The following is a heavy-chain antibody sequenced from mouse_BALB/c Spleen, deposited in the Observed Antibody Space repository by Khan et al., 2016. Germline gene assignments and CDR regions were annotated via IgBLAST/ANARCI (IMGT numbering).Heavy chain of an antibody. Sequence: EVQLQESGPDLVKPSQSLSLTCTVTGYSIISGYSWHWIRQFPGNKLEWMAYIHYSGSTNYNPSLKSRISLTRDTSKNRFILKLNSVTTEDTATYYCAGVTTGDYFDYWGQGTTPTVSS. D-gene: IGHD2-2*01. CDR3: AGVTTGDYFDY. V-gene: IGHV3-1*02. CDR2: IHYSGST. J-gene: IGHJ2*01. CDR1: GYSIISGYS.